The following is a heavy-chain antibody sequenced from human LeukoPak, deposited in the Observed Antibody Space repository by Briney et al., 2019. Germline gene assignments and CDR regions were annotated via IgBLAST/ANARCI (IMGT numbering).Heavy chain of an antibody. Sequence: PGGSLRLSCAASGFTFSSNWMHWVRQAPGKGLVWVSRISSDGRSTNYADSVKGRFTISRDNAKNTLYLQMNSLRAEDTAVYYCASVLTGTRNSRAYWGQGTLVTVSS. D-gene: IGHD3-9*01. J-gene: IGHJ4*02. CDR3: ASVLTGTRNSRAY. V-gene: IGHV3-74*01. CDR1: GFTFSSNW. CDR2: ISSDGRST.